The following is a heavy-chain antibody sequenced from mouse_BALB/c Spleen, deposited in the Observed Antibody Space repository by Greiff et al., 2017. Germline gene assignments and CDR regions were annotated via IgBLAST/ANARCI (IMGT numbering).Heavy chain of an antibody. J-gene: IGHJ1*01. Sequence: DVKLVESGGGLVQPGGSRKLSCAASGFTFSSFGMHWVRQAPEKGLEWVAYISSGSSTIYYADTVKGRFTISRDNPKNTLFLQMTSLRSEDTAMYYCARDYRYAYWYFDFWGAGTTVTVSS. D-gene: IGHD2-14*01. V-gene: IGHV5-17*02. CDR2: ISSGSSTI. CDR3: ARDYRYAYWYFDF. CDR1: GFTFSSFG.